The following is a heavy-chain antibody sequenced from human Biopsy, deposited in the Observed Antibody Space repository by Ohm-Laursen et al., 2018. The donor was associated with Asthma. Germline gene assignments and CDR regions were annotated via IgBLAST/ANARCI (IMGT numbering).Heavy chain of an antibody. CDR1: GFTVSTNG. CDR3: VKDTVEDRGGYYTFDV. D-gene: IGHD3-22*01. V-gene: IGHV3-53*01. CDR2: IYSGGGT. J-gene: IGHJ3*01. Sequence: SLRLSCAAFGFTVSTNGMSWVRQPPGKGLEWVSVIYSGGGTYYADSVQGRVTISRDNSKNTLSLQMNSLRAEDTAVYYCVKDTVEDRGGYYTFDVWGQGTKVTVSS.